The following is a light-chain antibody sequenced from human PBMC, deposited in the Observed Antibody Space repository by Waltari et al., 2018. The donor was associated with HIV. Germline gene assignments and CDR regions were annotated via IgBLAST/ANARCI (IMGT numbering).Light chain of an antibody. V-gene: IGLV2-23*02. CDR1: SSDVGGYNL. CDR2: EVS. CDR3: CSYAGSNTWV. J-gene: IGLJ3*02. Sequence: QSALTQPASVSGSPGQSITISCTGTSSDVGGYNLVSWYQQHPGKAPKLIIYEVSKRPSGVSNRFSGSKAGNTASLTISRLQAEDEADYYCCSYAGSNTWVVGGGTKLTVL.